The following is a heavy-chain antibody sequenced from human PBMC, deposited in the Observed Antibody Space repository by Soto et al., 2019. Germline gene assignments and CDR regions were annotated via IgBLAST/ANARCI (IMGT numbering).Heavy chain of an antibody. CDR3: ARDRYCSGGSCYHKFAFDI. J-gene: IGHJ3*02. CDR2: IYSGGST. Sequence: GGSLRLSCAASGFTVSSNYMSWVRQAPGKGLEWVSVIYSGGSTYYADSVKGRFTISRDNSKNTLYLQMNSLRAEDTAVYYCARDRYCSGGSCYHKFAFDIWGQGTMVTVSS. V-gene: IGHV3-53*01. D-gene: IGHD2-15*01. CDR1: GFTVSSNY.